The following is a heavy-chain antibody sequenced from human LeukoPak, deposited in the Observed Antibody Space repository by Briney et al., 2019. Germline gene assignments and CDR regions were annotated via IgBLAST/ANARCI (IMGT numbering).Heavy chain of an antibody. CDR3: ARDTRDAFDI. CDR2: VYYSGNT. V-gene: IGHV4-59*01. J-gene: IGHJ3*02. Sequence: PSETLSPTCTVSGGSISGFYWNWIRQPPGKGLEWIGYVYYSGNTNYNPSLKSRVTISLDTSKNQFSLKLRSVTAADTAVYYCARDTRDAFDIWGQGTMVTVSS. CDR1: GGSISGFY.